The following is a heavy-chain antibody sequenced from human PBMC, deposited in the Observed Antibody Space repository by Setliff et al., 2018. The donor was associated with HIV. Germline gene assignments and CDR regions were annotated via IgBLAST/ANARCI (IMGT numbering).Heavy chain of an antibody. Sequence: SETLSLTCTISGVYISNYHWGWIRQPPGRGLEWIGSIHTTGSPKNNPSLQSRVSISIDMAKGLFSLELSSVTAADTAVYYCARLLEGPDYSSDFRYFDWFPDVWGQGTLVTVSS. CDR3: ARLLEGPDYSSDFRYFDWFPDV. CDR1: GVYISNYH. D-gene: IGHD3-9*01. CDR2: IHTTGSP. J-gene: IGHJ4*02. V-gene: IGHV4-4*08.